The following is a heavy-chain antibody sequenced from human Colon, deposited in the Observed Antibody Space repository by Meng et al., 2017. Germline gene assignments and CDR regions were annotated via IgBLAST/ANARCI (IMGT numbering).Heavy chain of an antibody. D-gene: IGHD5-18*01. CDR1: GDSVSSNTAA. V-gene: IGHV6-1*01. CDR2: TYYRSKWYN. CDR3: ARDHRYSYGLPLDY. J-gene: IGHJ4*02. Sequence: QVQLQQSGPGLVKPSQTLPLTCVISGDSVSSNTAAWNWIRQSPSRGLEWLGRTYYRSKWYNEYAVSVKSRMTFNADTSKNQVSLQVNSVTPEDTAVYYCARDHRYSYGLPLDYWGQGILVTVSS.